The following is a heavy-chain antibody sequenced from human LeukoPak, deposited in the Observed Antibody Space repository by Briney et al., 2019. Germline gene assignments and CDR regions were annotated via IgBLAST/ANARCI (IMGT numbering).Heavy chain of an antibody. D-gene: IGHD2-2*01. CDR2: IYYSGST. J-gene: IGHJ4*02. Sequence: SETLSLTCTVSGGSISSSSYYWGGIRQPPGKGLEWIGSIYYSGSTYYNPSLKSRVAISVDTSKNQFSLKLSSVTAADTAVYYCARQTFVVVPAAIDYWGQGTLVTVSS. V-gene: IGHV4-39*01. CDR1: GGSISSSSYY. CDR3: ARQTFVVVPAAIDY.